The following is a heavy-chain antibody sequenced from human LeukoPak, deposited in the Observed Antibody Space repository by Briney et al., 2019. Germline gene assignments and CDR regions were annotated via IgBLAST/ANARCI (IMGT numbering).Heavy chain of an antibody. V-gene: IGHV4-34*01. CDR3: ARSPHIWFAERGWFDP. Sequence: SETLSLTCAVYGGSFSGYYWSWIRQPPGKGLEWIGEINHSGSTNYNPSLKSRVTISVDTSKNQFSLKLSSVTAADTAVYFCARSPHIWFAERGWFDPWGQGTLVTVSS. CDR1: GGSFSGYY. D-gene: IGHD3-10*01. CDR2: INHSGST. J-gene: IGHJ5*02.